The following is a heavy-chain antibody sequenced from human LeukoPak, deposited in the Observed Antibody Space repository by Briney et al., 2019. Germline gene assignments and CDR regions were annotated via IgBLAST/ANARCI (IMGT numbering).Heavy chain of an antibody. V-gene: IGHV4-59*01. Sequence: PSETLSLTCTVSGGSLSSYHWSWIRQPPGKRLEWIGYISYSGSTNYNPSLTSRVTISVDTSNNQFSLKLSSESAGDTAVYYCARGNYDSRGYSNAFDIWGQGAMVTVSS. J-gene: IGHJ3*02. D-gene: IGHD3-22*01. CDR2: ISYSGST. CDR1: GGSLSSYH. CDR3: ARGNYDSRGYSNAFDI.